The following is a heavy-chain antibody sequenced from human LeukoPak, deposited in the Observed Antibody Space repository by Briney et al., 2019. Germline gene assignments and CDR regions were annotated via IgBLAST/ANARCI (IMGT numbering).Heavy chain of an antibody. J-gene: IGHJ5*02. D-gene: IGHD3-3*02. CDR2: ILYSGDT. CDR3: VRLTIFGVLTINWFDP. V-gene: IGHV4-39*07. Sequence: SETLSLTCTVSGGSISSNNYYWGWIRQPPGKGLEWIGSILYSGDTHYNPSFKSRATISVDTSKNQFSLKLTSVTAADTAVYYCVRLTIFGVLTINWFDPWGQGTLVTVSS. CDR1: GGSISSNNYY.